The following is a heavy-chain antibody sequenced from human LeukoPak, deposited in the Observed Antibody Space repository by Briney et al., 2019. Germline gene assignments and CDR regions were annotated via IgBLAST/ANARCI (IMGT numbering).Heavy chain of an antibody. CDR2: ILGNGAPS. V-gene: IGHV3-64*01. CDR3: ARDTSSGWSFDQ. D-gene: IGHD6-19*01. J-gene: IGHJ4*02. CDR1: GFTFSSYP. Sequence: GGSLRLSCVASGFTFSSYPMHWVRQAPGKGLEFVSSILGNGAPSAYANSVEGRFTISRDNSKYTLYLQMGSLRAGDMGVYYCARDTSSGWSFDQWGQGTLVTVSS.